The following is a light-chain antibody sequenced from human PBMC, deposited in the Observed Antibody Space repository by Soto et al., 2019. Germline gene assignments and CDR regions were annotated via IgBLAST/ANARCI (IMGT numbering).Light chain of an antibody. CDR2: EVT. J-gene: IGLJ1*01. V-gene: IGLV2-8*01. Sequence: QSALTQPPSASGSPGQSVTFSCTGTSSDVGGYNYVSWYQQHPGKAPKLMIYEVTKRPSGVPDRFSGSKSSNTASLTVSGLQGEDEADYYCSSYAGSDTYVFGTGTKVTVL. CDR3: SSYAGSDTYV. CDR1: SSDVGGYNY.